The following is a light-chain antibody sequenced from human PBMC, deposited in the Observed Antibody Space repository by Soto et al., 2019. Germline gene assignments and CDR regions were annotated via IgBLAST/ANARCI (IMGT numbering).Light chain of an antibody. J-gene: IGLJ3*02. CDR2: EVS. V-gene: IGLV2-18*02. Sequence: QSALTQPPSVSGSPGQSVTMSCTGTSSDVGNSYNLVSWYQQRPGTAPKLMIYEVSNRPSGVPDRFSASKSGNTASLTISGLQAEDDADYYCNSFTTTSTWVFGGGTKLTVL. CDR1: SSDVGNSYNL. CDR3: NSFTTTSTWV.